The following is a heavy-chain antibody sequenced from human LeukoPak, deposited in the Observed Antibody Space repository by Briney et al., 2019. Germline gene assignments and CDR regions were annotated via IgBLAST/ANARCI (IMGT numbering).Heavy chain of an antibody. CDR3: ARDPPWDSSSSGGFDAFDI. D-gene: IGHD6-6*01. CDR1: GYTFTSYA. CDR2: INTNTGNP. V-gene: IGHV7-4-1*02. J-gene: IGHJ3*02. Sequence: ASVKVSCKASGYTFTSYAMNWVRQAPGQGLEWMGWINTNTGNPTYAQGFTGRFVFSLDTSVSTAYLQISSLKAEDTAVYYCARDPPWDSSSSGGFDAFDIWGQGTMVTVSS.